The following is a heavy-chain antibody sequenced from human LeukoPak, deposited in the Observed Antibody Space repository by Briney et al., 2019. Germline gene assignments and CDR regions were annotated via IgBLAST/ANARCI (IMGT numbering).Heavy chain of an antibody. D-gene: IGHD5-12*01. Sequence: PGGSLRLSCAASGFTCSSYAMSWVRQAPGKGLEWVSAISGSGGSTYYADSVKGRFTISRDNSKNTLYLQMNSLRAEDTAVYYCAKDPHFLLVATTNFFDYWGQGTLVTVSS. V-gene: IGHV3-23*01. CDR2: ISGSGGST. CDR3: AKDPHFLLVATTNFFDY. CDR1: GFTCSSYA. J-gene: IGHJ4*02.